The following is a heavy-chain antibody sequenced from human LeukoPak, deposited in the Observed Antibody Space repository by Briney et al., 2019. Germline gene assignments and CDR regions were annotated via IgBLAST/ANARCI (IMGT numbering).Heavy chain of an antibody. CDR1: GGSISSSSYY. V-gene: IGHV4-39*07. J-gene: IGHJ5*02. Sequence: MPSETLSLTCTVSGGSISSSSYYWGWIRQPPGKGLEWIGSIYYSGSTYYNPSLKSRVTISVDTSKNQFSLKLSSVTAADTAVYYCARVLLWFGELRTPGYNWFDPWGQGTLVTVSS. CDR2: IYYSGST. CDR3: ARVLLWFGELRTPGYNWFDP. D-gene: IGHD3-10*01.